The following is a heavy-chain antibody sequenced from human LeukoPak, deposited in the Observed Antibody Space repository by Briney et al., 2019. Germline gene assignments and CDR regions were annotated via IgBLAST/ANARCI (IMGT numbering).Heavy chain of an antibody. V-gene: IGHV3-23*01. J-gene: IGHJ4*02. Sequence: GGSLRLSCAASGFTFSSYTMSWVRQAPGKGLDWVSAISGVGGSTYYADSVKGRFTISRDNAKNTLYLQMNSLRAEDTAVYYCAKDSYYGPGNYYFYFDYWGQGTLVTVSS. D-gene: IGHD3-10*01. CDR2: ISGVGGST. CDR3: AKDSYYGPGNYYFYFDY. CDR1: GFTFSSYT.